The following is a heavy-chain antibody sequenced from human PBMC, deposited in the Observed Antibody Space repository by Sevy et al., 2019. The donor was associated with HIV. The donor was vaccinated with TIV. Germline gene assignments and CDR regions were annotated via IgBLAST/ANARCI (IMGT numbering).Heavy chain of an antibody. V-gene: IGHV3-33*01. CDR2: IWDDGTDK. D-gene: IGHD3-16*01. Sequence: GGSLRLSCATSGFIFSNYAMHWIRQAPGKGLEWVAVIWDDGTDKYYADSVQGRFTISRENSKNTWYLQMNSLRVEDTAVYYCARYWGRDGHSIDYWGQGTLVTVSS. CDR3: ARYWGRDGHSIDY. J-gene: IGHJ4*02. CDR1: GFIFSNYA.